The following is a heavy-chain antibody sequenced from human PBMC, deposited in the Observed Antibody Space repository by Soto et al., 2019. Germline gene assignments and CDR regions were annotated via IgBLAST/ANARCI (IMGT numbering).Heavy chain of an antibody. V-gene: IGHV4-30-4*01. D-gene: IGHD3-10*01. Sequence: QVQLQESGPGLVKPSQTLSLTCTVSGGSISSGDYYWSWIRQPPGKGLEWIGYIYYSGSTYYNPSLKSRVTISVDTTKNQFSLNLSAVTAADTDVYYCARSVGSGFSGYWGQGTLVTVSS. CDR2: IYYSGST. CDR3: ARSVGSGFSGY. CDR1: GGSISSGDYY. J-gene: IGHJ4*02.